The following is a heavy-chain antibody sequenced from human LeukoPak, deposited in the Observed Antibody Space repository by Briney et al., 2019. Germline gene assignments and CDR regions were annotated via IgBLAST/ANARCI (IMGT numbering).Heavy chain of an antibody. V-gene: IGHV4-59*01. CDR1: GGSISNYY. D-gene: IGHD3-10*01. CDR2: MHYSGSS. J-gene: IGHJ5*02. Sequence: PSETLSLTCTVSGGSISNYYWSWIRQPPGKGLEWIGYMHYSGSSNYNPSLKSRLTMSVDTSKNQFSLKLSSVTAADTAVYYCARRITSNCFDPWGQGTLVTVSS. CDR3: ARRITSNCFDP.